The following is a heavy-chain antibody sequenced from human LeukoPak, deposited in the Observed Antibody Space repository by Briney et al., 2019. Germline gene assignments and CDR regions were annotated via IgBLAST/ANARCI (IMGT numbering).Heavy chain of an antibody. J-gene: IGHJ4*02. CDR3: VTHEVTVITRSTFDY. V-gene: IGHV3-7*02. CDR2: IKPDDTEK. D-gene: IGHD4-23*01. CDR1: GFTFSHFW. Sequence: GGSQRLSCIASGFTFSHFWMSWVRQAPGKGLEWVANIKPDDTEKYYGNSVKGRFTILRDNAKNSLYLQMNSLRAEDTAVYYCVTHEVTVITRSTFDYWGQGTLVTVSS.